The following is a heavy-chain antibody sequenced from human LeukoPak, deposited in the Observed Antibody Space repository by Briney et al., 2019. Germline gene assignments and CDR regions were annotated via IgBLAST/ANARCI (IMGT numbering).Heavy chain of an antibody. Sequence: PSETLSLTCNVSADSISRDFYWAWLRRPPGKGLEWIGSVHHSGNTFYNPSLKSRVTISVDTSKNQFSLKISSVTAADTAVYFCARASGDYPYPMGVWGQGTKVTVSS. D-gene: IGHD3-10*01. V-gene: IGHV4-38-2*02. J-gene: IGHJ6*02. CDR3: ARASGDYPYPMGV. CDR1: ADSISRDFY. CDR2: VHHSGNT.